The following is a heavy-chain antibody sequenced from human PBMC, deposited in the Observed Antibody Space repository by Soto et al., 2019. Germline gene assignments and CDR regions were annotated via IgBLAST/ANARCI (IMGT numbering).Heavy chain of an antibody. Sequence: QVHLVQSGAEVKKPGSSVKVSCKTSGGTYSTYTVSWVRQAPGQGPEWMGRIIPILDVLTYAQKFQGRVTITAGKSSSTAYLELTSLKSEDTAMYYCARGSEGSGTESAFHFWGQGTMVTVSS. J-gene: IGHJ3*01. D-gene: IGHD2-15*01. CDR1: GGTYSTYT. CDR3: ARGSEGSGTESAFHF. CDR2: IIPILDVL. V-gene: IGHV1-69*02.